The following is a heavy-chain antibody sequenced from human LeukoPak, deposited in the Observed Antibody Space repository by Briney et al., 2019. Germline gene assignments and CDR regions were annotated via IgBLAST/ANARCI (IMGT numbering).Heavy chain of an antibody. D-gene: IGHD6-6*01. J-gene: IGHJ4*02. CDR2: INQDGSQI. V-gene: IGHV3-7*01. Sequence: PGGSLRLSCTASGFTFSTYWMIWARQAPGKGLEWVANINQDGSQIYYAGSVEGQFTISRDNAKDSLLLQMNSLRAEDTALYYCASSSYSSSSFWGQGTLVTVSS. CDR3: ASSSYSSSSF. CDR1: GFTFSTYW.